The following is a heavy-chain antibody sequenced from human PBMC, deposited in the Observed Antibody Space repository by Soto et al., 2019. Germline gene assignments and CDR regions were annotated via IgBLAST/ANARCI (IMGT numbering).Heavy chain of an antibody. J-gene: IGHJ6*02. CDR3: AKVTMVRGVIYYYYGMDV. D-gene: IGHD3-10*01. CDR2: ISYDGSNK. V-gene: IGHV3-30*18. CDR1: GFTFSSYG. Sequence: PGGSLRLSCAASGFTFSSYGMHWVRQAPGKGLEWVAVISYDGSNKYYADSVKGRFTISRDNSKNTLYLQMNSLRAEDTAVYYCAKVTMVRGVIYYYYGMDVWGQGTTVTVSS.